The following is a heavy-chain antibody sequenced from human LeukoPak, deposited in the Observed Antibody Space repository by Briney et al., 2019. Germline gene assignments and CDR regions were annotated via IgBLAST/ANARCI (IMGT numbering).Heavy chain of an antibody. CDR2: ISYSGST. D-gene: IGHD6-13*01. J-gene: IGHJ4*02. Sequence: PSETLSLTCTVSGGSISSYYWSWIRQPAGKGLEWIGYISYSGSTNCNPSLKSRVTISVDTSKNQFSLKLSSVTAADTAVYFCARDSSSWYYDQWGQGTLVTVSS. CDR3: ARDSSSWYYDQ. CDR1: GGSISSYY. V-gene: IGHV4-59*01.